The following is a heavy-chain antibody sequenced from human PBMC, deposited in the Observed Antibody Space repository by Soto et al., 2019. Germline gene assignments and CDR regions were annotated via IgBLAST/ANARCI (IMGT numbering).Heavy chain of an antibody. J-gene: IGHJ6*02. V-gene: IGHV1-69*13. Sequence: AASVKVSCKASGGAFSSYAISWVRQAPGQGLEWMGGIIPIFGTANYEQKFQGRVTITADESTSTAYMELSSLRSEDTAVYYCARSPYDSSGYPQTLYYYYYGMDVWGQGTTVP. CDR2: IIPIFGTA. CDR3: ARSPYDSSGYPQTLYYYYYGMDV. CDR1: GGAFSSYA. D-gene: IGHD3-22*01.